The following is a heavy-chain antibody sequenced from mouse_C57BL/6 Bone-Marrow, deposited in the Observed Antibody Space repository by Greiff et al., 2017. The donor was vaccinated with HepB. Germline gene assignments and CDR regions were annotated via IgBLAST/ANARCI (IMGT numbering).Heavy chain of an antibody. CDR2: IYPSDSET. CDR1: GYTFTSYW. V-gene: IGHV1-61*01. CDR3: ARFFYYYGCRYYFDY. D-gene: IGHD1-1*01. Sequence: VQLQQPGAELVRPGSSVKLSCKASGYTFTSYWMDWVKQRPGQGLEWIGNIYPSDSETHYNQKFKDKATLTVDKSSSTAYMQLSSLTSEDSAVYYCARFFYYYGCRYYFDYWGQGTTLTVSS. J-gene: IGHJ2*01.